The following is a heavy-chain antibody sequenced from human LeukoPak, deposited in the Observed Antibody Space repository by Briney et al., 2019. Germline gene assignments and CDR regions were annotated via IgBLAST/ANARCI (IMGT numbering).Heavy chain of an antibody. CDR1: GGSFSGYY. CDR2: INHSGST. CDR3: ARVDRGYSYGPNYYYYYMGV. Sequence: SETLSLTCAVYGGSFSGYYWSWIRQPPGKVLEWIGEINHSGSTNYNPSLKSRVTISVDTSKNQFSLKLSSVTAADTAVYYCARVDRGYSYGPNYYYYYMGVWGKGTTVTISS. J-gene: IGHJ6*03. V-gene: IGHV4-34*01. D-gene: IGHD5-18*01.